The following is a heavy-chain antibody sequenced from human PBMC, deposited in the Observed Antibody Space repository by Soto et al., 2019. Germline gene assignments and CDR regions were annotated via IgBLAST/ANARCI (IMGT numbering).Heavy chain of an antibody. CDR3: ARQMESYSSSWYRFDP. D-gene: IGHD6-13*01. Sequence: SETLSLTCTVSGGSVSSGSYYWSWILQPPCKGLEWIGYGYYSGTTNYNPSLKSRVTILLDTSRNQFSLKLSSVTAAEKAVYYCARQMESYSSSWYRFDPWGQGILVTVSS. CDR2: GYYSGTT. J-gene: IGHJ5*02. CDR1: GGSVSSGSYY. V-gene: IGHV4-61*01.